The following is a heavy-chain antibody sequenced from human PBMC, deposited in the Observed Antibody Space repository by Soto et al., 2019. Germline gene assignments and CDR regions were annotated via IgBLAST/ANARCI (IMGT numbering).Heavy chain of an antibody. D-gene: IGHD3-16*01. V-gene: IGHV3-30-3*01. Sequence: GGSLRLSCAASGFTFSSYAMHWVRQAPGKGLEWVAVISYDGSNKYYADSVKGRFTISRDNSKNTLYLQMNSLRAEDTAVYYCAKDGRFSAFDIWGQGTMVTVSS. J-gene: IGHJ3*02. CDR2: ISYDGSNK. CDR1: GFTFSSYA. CDR3: AKDGRFSAFDI.